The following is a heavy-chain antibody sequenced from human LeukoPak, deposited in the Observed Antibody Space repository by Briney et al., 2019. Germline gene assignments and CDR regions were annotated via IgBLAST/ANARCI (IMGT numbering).Heavy chain of an antibody. D-gene: IGHD3-3*01. CDR2: IYYSGST. CDR3: ARGVAFWSGYYNTPYYMDV. CDR1: GGSISSYY. Sequence: PSETLSLTCTVSGGSISSYYWSWIRQPPGKGLEWIGYIYYSGSTNYNPSLKSLVTISVDTSKNQFSLKLSSVTAADTAVYYCARGVAFWSGYYNTPYYMDVWGKGTTVTVSS. J-gene: IGHJ6*03. V-gene: IGHV4-59*01.